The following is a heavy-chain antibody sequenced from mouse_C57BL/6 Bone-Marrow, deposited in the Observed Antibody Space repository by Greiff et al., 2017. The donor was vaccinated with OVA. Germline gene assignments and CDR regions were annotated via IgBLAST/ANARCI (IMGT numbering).Heavy chain of an antibody. CDR3: ARWLLPWYFDV. V-gene: IGHV1-82*01. J-gene: IGHJ1*03. CDR2: IYPGDGDT. D-gene: IGHD2-3*01. Sequence: VQLVESGPELVKPGASVKLSCKASGYAFSSSWMNWVKQRPGKGLEWIGRIYPGDGDTNYNGKFKGKATLTADKSSSTAYMQLSSLTSEDSAVYVCARWLLPWYFDVWGTGTTVTVSS. CDR1: GYAFSSSW.